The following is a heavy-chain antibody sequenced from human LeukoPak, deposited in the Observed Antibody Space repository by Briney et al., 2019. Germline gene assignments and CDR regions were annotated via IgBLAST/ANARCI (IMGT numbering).Heavy chain of an antibody. CDR3: AKHGYCSGISCFFDF. D-gene: IGHD2-2*03. J-gene: IGHJ4*02. CDR2: ISGSGPYT. Sequence: GGSLRLSCAASGFTFSSYAMSWVRQAPGKGLEWVSAISGSGPYTFYTDSVKGRFTISRDSSKNTLYLQMNSLRAEDTALYYCAKHGYCSGISCFFDFWGQGTQVTVSS. CDR1: GFTFSSYA. V-gene: IGHV3-23*01.